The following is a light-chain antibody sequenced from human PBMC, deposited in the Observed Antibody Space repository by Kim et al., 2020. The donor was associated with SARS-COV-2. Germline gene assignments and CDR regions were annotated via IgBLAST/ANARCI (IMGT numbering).Light chain of an antibody. Sequence: DIQMTQSPSTLSASVGDRVTITCRASQRISSWLAWYQQKPGKAPKLLIYDASSLASGVPSRFSGSGSGTEFTLTISSLQPDDFATYFCQQYNSYWMYTFGQGPKLEIK. V-gene: IGKV1-5*01. CDR3: QQYNSYWMYT. J-gene: IGKJ2*01. CDR1: QRISSW. CDR2: DAS.